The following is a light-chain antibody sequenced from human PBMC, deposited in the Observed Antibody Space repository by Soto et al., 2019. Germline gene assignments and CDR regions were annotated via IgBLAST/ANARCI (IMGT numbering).Light chain of an antibody. CDR1: HSVDIC. CDR3: QQRKDWRPLT. V-gene: IGKV3-11*01. Sequence: EVVLTQSPDTLSLSAGERATLSCRTSHSVDICVAWYQQKPGQAPRLLIYDSYNRVTGIPTRFSGSGSGTDFTRTISSLEPEDSAICYCQQRKDWRPLTFGGGTKVEIK. J-gene: IGKJ4*01. CDR2: DSY.